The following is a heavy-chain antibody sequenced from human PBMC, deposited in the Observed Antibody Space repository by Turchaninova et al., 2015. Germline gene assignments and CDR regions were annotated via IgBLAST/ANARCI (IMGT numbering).Heavy chain of an antibody. Sequence: EVQLVQSGAEVKKPGESLKISCKVSGYPFTSNWNGWGRQLPGKGLEGMGIILPEDSDVRYRPSFQGQVTISADKSISTAYLQWSSLKASDTAIYYCASPLGPPYMSGWYSYDYWGQGTLVTVSS. J-gene: IGHJ4*02. V-gene: IGHV5-51*01. CDR1: GYPFTSNW. D-gene: IGHD6-13*01. CDR3: ASPLGPPYMSGWYSYDY. CDR2: ILPEDSDV.